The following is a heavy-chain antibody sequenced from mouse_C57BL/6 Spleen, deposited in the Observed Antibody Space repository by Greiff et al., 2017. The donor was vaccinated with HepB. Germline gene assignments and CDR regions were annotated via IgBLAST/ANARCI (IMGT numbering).Heavy chain of an antibody. CDR3: ARLLSNFDY. CDR2: INPSNGRT. D-gene: IGHD2-1*01. V-gene: IGHV1S81*02. Sequence: VQLQQPGAELVNPGASVNLSCKASGYTLTSYWMHWVKQRPGQGLEWIGEINPSNGRTNYNEKFKSKATLTVDKSSSPAYIQLSSPTSADSAVYYCARLLSNFDYWGQGTTLTVSS. J-gene: IGHJ2*01. CDR1: GYTLTSYW.